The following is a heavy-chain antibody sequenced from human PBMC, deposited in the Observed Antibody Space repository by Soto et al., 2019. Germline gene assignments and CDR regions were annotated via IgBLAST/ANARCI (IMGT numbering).Heavy chain of an antibody. CDR1: GGTFSSYA. CDR3: ARSQGSSTSLEIYYYYYYGMDV. J-gene: IGHJ6*04. D-gene: IGHD2-2*01. Sequence: QVQLVQSGAEVKKPGSSVKVSCKASGGTFSSYAISWVRQAPGQGLEWMGGVIPISETTNYAQKFKGRVTITADESKSTAYMELSSLRSEDTAVYYCARSQGSSTSLEIYYYYYYGMDVWGKGTTVTVSS. V-gene: IGHV1-69*01. CDR2: VIPISETT.